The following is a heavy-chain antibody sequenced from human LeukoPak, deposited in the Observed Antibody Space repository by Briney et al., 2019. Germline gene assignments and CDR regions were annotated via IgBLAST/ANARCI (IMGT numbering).Heavy chain of an antibody. Sequence: GGSLRLSCAASGFTVSSNYMSWVRQAPGKGLEWVSVIYSGGSTYYADSVKGRFTISRDNSKNTLYLQMNSLRAEDTAVYYCAKGPSTYFDWFTHYWGQGTLVTVSS. CDR1: GFTVSSNY. J-gene: IGHJ4*02. V-gene: IGHV3-66*02. CDR3: AKGPSTYFDWFTHY. CDR2: IYSGGST. D-gene: IGHD3-9*01.